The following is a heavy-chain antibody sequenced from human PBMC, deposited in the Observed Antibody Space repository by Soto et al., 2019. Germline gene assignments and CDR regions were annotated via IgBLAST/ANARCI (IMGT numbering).Heavy chain of an antibody. Sequence: PSETLSLTCAVYGGSFSGYYWSWIRQPPGKGLEWIGEINHSGSTNYNPSLKSRVTISVDTSKNQFSLKLSSVTAADTAVYYCAREVGSSTVLTWGQGTLVTVSS. CDR2: INHSGST. V-gene: IGHV4-34*01. J-gene: IGHJ5*02. CDR3: AREVGSSTVLT. D-gene: IGHD6-13*01. CDR1: GGSFSGYY.